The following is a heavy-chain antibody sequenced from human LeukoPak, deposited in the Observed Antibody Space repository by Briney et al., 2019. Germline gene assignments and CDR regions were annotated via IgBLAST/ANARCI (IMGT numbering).Heavy chain of an antibody. D-gene: IGHD6-19*01. CDR1: GFTVSSNY. CDR2: IYSAGNT. J-gene: IGHJ4*02. Sequence: PGGSLRLSCVASGFTVSSNYMSWVRQAPGKGLEWVSVIYSAGNTYYADSAKGRFTISRHSSENTLYLHMNSLRVEDTAVYFCARGGTPGYSSGRIDYWGQGTLVTVSS. CDR3: ARGGTPGYSSGRIDY. V-gene: IGHV3-53*04.